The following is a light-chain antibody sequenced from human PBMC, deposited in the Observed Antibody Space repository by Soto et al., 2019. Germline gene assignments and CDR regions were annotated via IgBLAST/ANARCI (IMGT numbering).Light chain of an antibody. CDR3: QQYSRAPFT. Sequence: DIVMTQSPDSLAVSLGERATINCKSSQSVLYNSNNKNYISWYQQKPGQPPKLLIYWASTRESGVPDRFSGSGSGTDFTLTISSLQAEDAAVYYCQQYSRAPFTFGPGTKVGIK. J-gene: IGKJ3*01. CDR2: WAS. CDR1: QSVLYNSNNKNY. V-gene: IGKV4-1*01.